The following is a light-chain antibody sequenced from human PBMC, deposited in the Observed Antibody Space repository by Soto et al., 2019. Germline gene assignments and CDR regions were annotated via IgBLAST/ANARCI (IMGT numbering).Light chain of an antibody. CDR1: QGISSW. J-gene: IGKJ5*01. CDR3: QQTNIFPIT. V-gene: IGKV1D-12*01. CDR2: TAS. Sequence: IRMTQSPSSFSASTGDRVTITCRASQGISSWLAWYQQKPGKAPKLLIYTASNFQSGVPSRFSGSGSGTDFTLTISSLQPEDFATYYCQQTNIFPITFGQGTRLEI.